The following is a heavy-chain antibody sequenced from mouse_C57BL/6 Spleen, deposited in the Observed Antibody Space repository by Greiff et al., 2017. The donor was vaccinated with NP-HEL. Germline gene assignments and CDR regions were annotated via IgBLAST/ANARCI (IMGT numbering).Heavy chain of an antibody. D-gene: IGHD1-1*01. CDR1: GYTFTSYW. CDR2: IHPNSGST. CDR3: ARRGHYYGSSHWHFDV. V-gene: IGHV1-64*01. J-gene: IGHJ1*03. Sequence: QVQLQQPGAELVKPGASVKLSCKASGYTFTSYWMHWVKQRPGQGLEWIGMIHPNSGSTNYNEKFKSKATLTVDKSSSTAYMQLSSLTSEDSAVYYCARRGHYYGSSHWHFDVWGTGTTVTVSS.